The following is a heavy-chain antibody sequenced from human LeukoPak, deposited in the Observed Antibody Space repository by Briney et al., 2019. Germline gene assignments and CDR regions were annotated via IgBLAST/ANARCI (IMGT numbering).Heavy chain of an antibody. D-gene: IGHD3-3*01. CDR1: GYTFTSYG. Sequence: ASVKVSCKASGYTFTSYGISWVRQAPGQGLEWIGWISAYNGNTNYAQKLQGRVTMTTDTSTSTAYMELRSLRSDDTAVYYCARGIITIFGVAVPYNMDVWGKGTTVTVSS. CDR3: ARGIITIFGVAVPYNMDV. V-gene: IGHV1-18*01. CDR2: ISAYNGNT. J-gene: IGHJ6*03.